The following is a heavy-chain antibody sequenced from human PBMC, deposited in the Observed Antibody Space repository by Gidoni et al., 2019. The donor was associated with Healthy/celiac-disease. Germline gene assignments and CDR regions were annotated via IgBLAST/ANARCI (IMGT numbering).Heavy chain of an antibody. V-gene: IGHV3-49*03. Sequence: VQLVESGGGLVQPGRSLRLSCTPSAFTFGDYAMRWSGKAPGKGLEWVGFIRSKAYGRTTEYAASGKGRFNISRDDSKSIAYLQMNSLKTEDTAVDYCTRGDDFWSGYFPPDYYYGMDVWGQGTTVTVSS. CDR3: TRGDDFWSGYFPPDYYYGMDV. CDR1: AFTFGDYA. D-gene: IGHD3-3*01. CDR2: IRSKAYGRTT. J-gene: IGHJ6*02.